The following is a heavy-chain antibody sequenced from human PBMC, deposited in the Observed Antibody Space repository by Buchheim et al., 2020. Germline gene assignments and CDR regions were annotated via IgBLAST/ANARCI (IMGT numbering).Heavy chain of an antibody. CDR1: GYTFTSYD. CDR3: AGGRGYSYGYYYYYYGMDV. Sequence: QVQLVQSGAEVKKPGASVKVSCKASGYTFTSYDINWVRQATGQGLEWMGCMNPNSGNTGYAQKFQGRVTMTRNTSISTAYMELSSLGSEDTAVYYCAGGRGYSYGYYYYYYGMDVWGQGTT. J-gene: IGHJ6*02. V-gene: IGHV1-8*01. CDR2: MNPNSGNT. D-gene: IGHD5-18*01.